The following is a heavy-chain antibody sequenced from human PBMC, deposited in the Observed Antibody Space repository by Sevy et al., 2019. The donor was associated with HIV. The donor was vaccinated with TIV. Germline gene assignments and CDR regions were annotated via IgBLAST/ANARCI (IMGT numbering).Heavy chain of an antibody. Sequence: GGSLRLSCAASGFTFSSYAMSWVRQAPGKGLEWVSAISGSGGSTYYADSVKGRFTISRDNPKNTLYLQMNSLRAEDTSVYYCAKVVDFWSGYYHYWGQGTLVTVSS. CDR1: GFTFSSYA. V-gene: IGHV3-23*01. D-gene: IGHD3-3*01. J-gene: IGHJ4*02. CDR2: ISGSGGST. CDR3: AKVVDFWSGYYHY.